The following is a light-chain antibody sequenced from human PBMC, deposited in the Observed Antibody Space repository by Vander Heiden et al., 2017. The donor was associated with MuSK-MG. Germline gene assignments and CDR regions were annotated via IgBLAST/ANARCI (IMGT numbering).Light chain of an antibody. CDR2: AAS. Sequence: DIQMTQSPSSLSASVGDRVTITCRASQSIDTYVDWYQQRPGKAPKLLTYAASTLQSGVPSRFSGSGYGTDFTLTISSLQPEDFAAYYCRQSDRNPPITFGGGTKVEI. CDR1: QSIDTY. CDR3: RQSDRNPPIT. J-gene: IGKJ4*01. V-gene: IGKV1-39*01.